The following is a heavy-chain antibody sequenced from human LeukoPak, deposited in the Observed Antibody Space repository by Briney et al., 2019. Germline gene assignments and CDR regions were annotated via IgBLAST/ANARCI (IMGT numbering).Heavy chain of an antibody. J-gene: IGHJ4*02. CDR1: GFTFSSYA. V-gene: IGHV3-64*01. D-gene: IGHD3-10*01. Sequence: PGGSLRLSCAASGFTFSSYAMHWVRQAPGKGLEYVSAISSNGGSTYYANSVKGRFTISRDNSKNTLYLQMGSLRAEDMAVYYCARGVRGVIPLDYSDYWGQGTLVTVSS. CDR3: ARGVRGVIPLDYSDY. CDR2: ISSNGGST.